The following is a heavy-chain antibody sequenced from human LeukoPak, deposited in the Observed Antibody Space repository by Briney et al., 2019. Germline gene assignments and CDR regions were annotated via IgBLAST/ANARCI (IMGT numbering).Heavy chain of an antibody. J-gene: IGHJ3*02. V-gene: IGHV3-7*05. Sequence: GGSLRLSCAASGFTFSSYGMNWVRQAPGRGLEWVANIDQSGGRNNYVDSVKGRFTISRDNAKNSPFLEMSSLRADDTAVYFCARDVEGGTFDIWGQGTTVTVSS. CDR2: IDQSGGRN. CDR1: GFTFSSYG. CDR3: ARDVEGGTFDI. D-gene: IGHD3-16*01.